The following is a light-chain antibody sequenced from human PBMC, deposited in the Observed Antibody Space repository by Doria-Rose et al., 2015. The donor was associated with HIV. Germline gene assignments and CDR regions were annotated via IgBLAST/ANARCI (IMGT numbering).Light chain of an antibody. Sequence: DIRVTQSPESLGMSLGERATLNCKSNQSLLYTSKNYLAWYQQKPGQPPKLLIYWASNRQSGIPARFSGSVSVTDFTLTISSLEAEDVAVYYCQQYYDTPSFGPGTTMDIK. CDR3: QQYYDTPS. J-gene: IGKJ3*01. CDR2: WAS. V-gene: IGKV4-1*01. CDR1: QSLLYTSKNY.